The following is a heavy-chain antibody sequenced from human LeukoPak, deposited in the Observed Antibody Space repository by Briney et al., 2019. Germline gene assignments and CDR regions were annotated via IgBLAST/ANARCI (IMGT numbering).Heavy chain of an antibody. CDR1: GGSISSYY. V-gene: IGHV4-4*09. J-gene: IGHJ5*02. CDR3: ARRRGYCSSTSCYTSPVAWFDP. D-gene: IGHD2-2*02. CDR2: IYTSGST. Sequence: PSETLSLTCTVSGGSISSYYWSWIRQPPGKGLEWIGYIYTSGSTNYNPSLKSRVTISVDTSKNQFSLKLSSVTAADTAVYYCARRRGYCSSTSCYTSPVAWFDPWGQGTLVTVSS.